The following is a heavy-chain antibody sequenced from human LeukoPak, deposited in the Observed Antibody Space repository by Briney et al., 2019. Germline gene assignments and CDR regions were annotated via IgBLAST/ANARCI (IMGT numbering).Heavy chain of an antibody. CDR3: ARSKGRYYMDV. CDR1: GGSFSGYY. V-gene: IGHV4-34*01. CDR2: IYFSVST. Sequence: SETLSLTCAVYGGSFSGYYWSWIRQPPGKGLDWIGEIYFSVSTNYNPSLKSRVSMSVDKSKNQFSLNVNSVIAAATAVYYCARSKGRYYMDVWGKGTTVTVSS. J-gene: IGHJ6*03.